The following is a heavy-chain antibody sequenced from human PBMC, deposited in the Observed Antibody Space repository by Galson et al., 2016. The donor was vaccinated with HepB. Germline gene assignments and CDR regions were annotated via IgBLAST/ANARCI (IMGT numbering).Heavy chain of an antibody. Sequence: SLRLSCAASGFTFRSYGFNWVRQRPGKGLEWMATVWHDGNNQYYADSVQGRFTISRDNSKNTLYLQMDSLRAEDTAVYYCATGGDYDRWGQGTLVTVSS. J-gene: IGHJ4*02. CDR2: VWHDGNNQ. D-gene: IGHD4-17*01. CDR1: GFTFRSYG. V-gene: IGHV3-33*01. CDR3: ATGGDYDR.